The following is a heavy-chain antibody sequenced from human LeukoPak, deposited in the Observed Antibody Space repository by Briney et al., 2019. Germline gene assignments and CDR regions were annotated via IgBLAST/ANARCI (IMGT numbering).Heavy chain of an antibody. CDR2: IYIPGNT. D-gene: IGHD2-2*01. CDR3: AREGGEGVVVPAATFDP. J-gene: IGHJ5*02. V-gene: IGHV3-13*01. CDR1: GFTLSTYH. Sequence: GSLRLPFAASGFTLSTYHMHWVRQPTGKGLEWVSGIYIPGNTYYPDSVKGRFTMARESAKNSLYLQMNNLRAGDTAVYYCAREGGEGVVVPAATFDPWGQGILVTVSS.